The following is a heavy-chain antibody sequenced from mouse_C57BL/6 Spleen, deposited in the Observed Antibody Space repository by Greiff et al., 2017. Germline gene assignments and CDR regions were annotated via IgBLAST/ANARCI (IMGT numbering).Heavy chain of an antibody. V-gene: IGHV1-9*01. J-gene: IGHJ3*01. D-gene: IGHD3-3*01. CDR1: GYSFTGYW. Sequence: QVQLQQSGAELMKPGASVKLSCKATGYSFTGYWIEWVKQRPGHGLEWNGEILPGSGSMNYNDTFKGKATFTADTSSSTAYMQISSVTTEYSAIYYCTREEGRWFAYWGQGTLVTVSA. CDR3: TREEGRWFAY. CDR2: ILPGSGSM.